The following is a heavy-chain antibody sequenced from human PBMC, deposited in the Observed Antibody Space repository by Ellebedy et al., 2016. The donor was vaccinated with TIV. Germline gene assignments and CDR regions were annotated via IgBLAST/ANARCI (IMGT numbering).Heavy chain of an antibody. CDR2: ISAYNGNT. V-gene: IGHV1-18*01. CDR1: GGTFSSYA. J-gene: IGHJ4*02. CDR3: ARDRQSGY. D-gene: IGHD3-10*01. Sequence: ASVKVSCXASGGTFSSYAISWVRQAPGQGLEWMGWISAYNGNTNYAQKLQGRVTMTTDTSTSTAYMELRSLTSDDTAVYFCARDRQSGYWGQGTMVTVSS.